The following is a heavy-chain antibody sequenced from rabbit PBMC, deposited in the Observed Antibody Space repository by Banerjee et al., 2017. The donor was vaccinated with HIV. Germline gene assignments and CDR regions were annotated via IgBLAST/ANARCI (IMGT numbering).Heavy chain of an antibody. V-gene: IGHV1S40*01. CDR3: ARDQAGYAYDL. Sequence: QSLEESGGDLVKPGASLTLTCTASGFSFSSSYYMCWVRQAPGKGLEWIACIYVSSGGSTYYASWAKGRFTISKTSSTTVTLQMTSLTAADTATYFCARDQAGYAYDLWGQGTLVTVS. D-gene: IGHD6-1*01. J-gene: IGHJ3*01. CDR2: IYVSSGGST. CDR1: GFSFSSSYY.